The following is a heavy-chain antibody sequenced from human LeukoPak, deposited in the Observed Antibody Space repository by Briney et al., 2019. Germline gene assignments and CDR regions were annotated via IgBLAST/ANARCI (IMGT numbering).Heavy chain of an antibody. V-gene: IGHV3-21*04. CDR1: GFTFSSYS. J-gene: IGHJ4*02. CDR3: ANSRTVLKRYFDY. D-gene: IGHD2-8*02. CDR2: ISSSSSYI. Sequence: PGGSLRLSCAASGFTFSSYSMNWVRQAPGKGLEWVSSISSSSSYIYYADSVKGRFTISRDNAKNSLYLQMNSLRAEDTAVYYCANSRTVLKRYFDYWGQGTLVTVSS.